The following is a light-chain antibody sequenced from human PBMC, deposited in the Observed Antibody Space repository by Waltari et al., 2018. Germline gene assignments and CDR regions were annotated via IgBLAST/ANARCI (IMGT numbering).Light chain of an antibody. J-gene: IGKJ1*01. V-gene: IGKV1-5*03. CDR1: QSISSW. Sequence: DIQMTQSPSTLSASVGDRVTITCRASQSISSWLAWYQQKPGKAPKLLIYKASSLESGVPSRFSGSGSGTEFTLTISSLEPEDFAVYYCQQRFSWPTFGQGAKVEIK. CDR2: KAS. CDR3: QQRFSWPT.